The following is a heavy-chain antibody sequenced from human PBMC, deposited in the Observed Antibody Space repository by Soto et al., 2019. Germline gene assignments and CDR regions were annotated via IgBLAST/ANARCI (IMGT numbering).Heavy chain of an antibody. Sequence: GGSLRLSCAASGFTFSSYAMSWVRQAPGKGLEWVSAISGSGGSTYYADSVKGRFTISRDNAKNTLYLQMNSLRAEDTAVYYCAIRASYYDSSGYFDYWGQGTLVTVSS. CDR3: AIRASYYDSSGYFDY. D-gene: IGHD3-22*01. V-gene: IGHV3-23*01. J-gene: IGHJ4*02. CDR2: ISGSGGST. CDR1: GFTFSSYA.